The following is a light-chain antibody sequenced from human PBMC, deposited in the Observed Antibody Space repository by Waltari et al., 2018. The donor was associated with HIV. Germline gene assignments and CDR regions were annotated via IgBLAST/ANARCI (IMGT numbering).Light chain of an antibody. CDR3: QQYGGSPLYT. CDR1: QTVSSNY. J-gene: IGKJ2*01. V-gene: IGKV3-20*01. CDR2: GAS. Sequence: ETVLTQSPGTLSLSPGERATLSCRASQTVSSNYLAWYQHNPGQAPRLLIYGASSRATGIPDRFSGSGSGTDFTLTINRLEPEDFAVYYCQQYGGSPLYTFGQGTKLEI.